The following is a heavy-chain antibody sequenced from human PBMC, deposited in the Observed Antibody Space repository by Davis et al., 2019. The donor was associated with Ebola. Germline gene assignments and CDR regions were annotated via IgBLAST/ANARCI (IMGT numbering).Heavy chain of an antibody. Sequence: GESLKISCAASGFTFSGSAMHWVRQASGKGLEWVGRIRSKANSYATAYAASVKGRFTISRDDSKNTAYLQMNSLKTEDTVVYYCTGTVTTSDYWGQGTLVTVSS. D-gene: IGHD4-17*01. CDR3: TGTVTTSDY. CDR2: IRSKANSYAT. V-gene: IGHV3-73*01. J-gene: IGHJ4*02. CDR1: GFTFSGSA.